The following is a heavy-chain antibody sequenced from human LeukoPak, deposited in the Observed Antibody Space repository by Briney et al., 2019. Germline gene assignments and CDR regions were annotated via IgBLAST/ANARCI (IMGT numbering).Heavy chain of an antibody. D-gene: IGHD3-10*01. CDR2: VYYTVST. CDR3: ARHSGSGSLSRPFDP. CDR1: GDSVPSGTFY. J-gene: IGHJ5*02. V-gene: IGHV4-39*01. Sequence: SETLSLTCTVSGDSVPSGTFYWACLRQPPGKGLEWIATVYYTVSTYYNPSLKSRVTISIDTSKNQFSLKLRSVVAADTAVYYCARHSGSGSLSRPFDPWGQGTLATVSS.